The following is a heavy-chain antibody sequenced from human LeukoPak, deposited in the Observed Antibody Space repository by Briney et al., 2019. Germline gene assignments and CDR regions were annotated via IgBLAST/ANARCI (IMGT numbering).Heavy chain of an antibody. CDR2: FDPEDGET. Sequence: ASVKVSCKVSGYTLTELSMHWVRQAPGKGLEWMGGFDPEDGETIYAQKFQDRVTMTEDTSTDTAYMELSSLRSEDTAVYYCAVYPLRLGELSMSLSDAFDIWGQGTMVTVSS. CDR1: GYTLTELS. D-gene: IGHD3-16*02. J-gene: IGHJ3*02. CDR3: AVYPLRLGELSMSLSDAFDI. V-gene: IGHV1-24*01.